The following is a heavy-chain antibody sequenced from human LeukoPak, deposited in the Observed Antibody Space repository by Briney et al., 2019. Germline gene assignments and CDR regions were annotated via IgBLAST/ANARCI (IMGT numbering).Heavy chain of an antibody. Sequence: KTSETLSLTCTVSGGSISSYYWSWIRQPPGKGLEWIGYIYYSGSTNYNPSLKSRVTISVDTSKNQFSLKLSFVTAADTAVYYCAREGTAGTAFDIWGQGTMVTVSS. D-gene: IGHD6-13*01. J-gene: IGHJ3*02. CDR1: GGSISSYY. CDR3: AREGTAGTAFDI. CDR2: IYYSGST. V-gene: IGHV4-59*01.